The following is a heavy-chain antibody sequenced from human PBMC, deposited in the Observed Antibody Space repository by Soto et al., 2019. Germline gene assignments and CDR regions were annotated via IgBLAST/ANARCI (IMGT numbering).Heavy chain of an antibody. Sequence: EVQLVESGGGLVQPGRSLRLSCAASGFTFDDYAMHWVRQAPGKGLEWVSGISWNSGSIGYADSVKGRFTISRDNAKNSLYLQLNSLRAEDTALYYSEKDFGVRRQWLPTAVDNWGQGTLVTVSS. CDR1: GFTFDDYA. CDR3: EKDFGVRRQWLPTAVDN. V-gene: IGHV3-9*01. CDR2: ISWNSGSI. D-gene: IGHD6-19*01. J-gene: IGHJ4*02.